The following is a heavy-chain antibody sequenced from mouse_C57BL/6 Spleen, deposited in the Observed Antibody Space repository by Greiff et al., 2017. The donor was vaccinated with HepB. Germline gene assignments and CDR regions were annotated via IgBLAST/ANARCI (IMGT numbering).Heavy chain of an antibody. CDR3: ARSNGSSPAWFAY. CDR1: GYTFTSYG. D-gene: IGHD1-1*01. CDR2: IYPRSGNT. V-gene: IGHV1-81*01. Sequence: VQRVESGAELARPGASVKLSCKASGYTFTSYGISWVKQRTGQGLEWIGEIYPRSGNTYYNEKFKGKATLTADKSSSTAYMELRSLTSEDSAVYFCARSNGSSPAWFAYWGQGTLVTVSA. J-gene: IGHJ3*01.